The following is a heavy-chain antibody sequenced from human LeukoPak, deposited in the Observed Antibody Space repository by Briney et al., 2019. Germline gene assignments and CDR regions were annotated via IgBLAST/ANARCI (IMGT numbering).Heavy chain of an antibody. D-gene: IGHD3-10*01. CDR1: GGSISSYY. Sequence: PSETLSLACTVSGGSISSYYWSWIRQPPGKGLEWIGYIYYSGSTNYNPSLKSRVTISVDTSKNQFSLKPSSVTAADTAVYYCARAGLLWFGEDSGRFDPWGQGTLVTVSS. CDR2: IYYSGST. V-gene: IGHV4-59*01. J-gene: IGHJ5*02. CDR3: ARAGLLWFGEDSGRFDP.